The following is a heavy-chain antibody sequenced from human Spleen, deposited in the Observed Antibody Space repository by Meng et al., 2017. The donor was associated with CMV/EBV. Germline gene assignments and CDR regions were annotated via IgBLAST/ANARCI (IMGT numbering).Heavy chain of an antibody. CDR3: ARDRNYYDSSDYYFAAAGPDY. CDR1: GFTFSSYA. D-gene: IGHD3-22*01. J-gene: IGHJ4*02. CDR2: ISYDGSNK. V-gene: IGHV3-30-3*01. Sequence: GESLKISCAASGFTFSSYAMHWVRQAPGKGLEWVAVISYDGSNKNYAGSVKGRFTISRDNSKNTLFMQMNSLRAEDTAVYYCARDRNYYDSSDYYFAAAGPDYWGQGTLVTVSS.